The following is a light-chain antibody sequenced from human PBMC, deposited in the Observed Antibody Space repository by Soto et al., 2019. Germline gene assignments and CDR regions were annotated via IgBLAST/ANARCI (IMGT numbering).Light chain of an antibody. V-gene: IGKV3D-15*02. J-gene: IGKJ3*01. CDR3: QQYYGYPYS. CDR1: QSVSSN. CDR2: DAS. Sequence: MIKSTNTLSVSPGERATLSCRASQSVSSNLAWYQQKPGQAPRLLIYDASNRATGIPGRFSGSGSGTDFTLTISCLQSEDFATYYCQQYYGYPYSFAPGTKVD.